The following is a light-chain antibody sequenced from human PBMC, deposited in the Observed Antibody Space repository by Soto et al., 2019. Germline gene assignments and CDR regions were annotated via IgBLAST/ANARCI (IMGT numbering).Light chain of an antibody. CDR2: KAS. V-gene: IGKV1-5*03. J-gene: IGKJ1*01. Sequence: DIQMTQSPSTLSASVGDSVSINCGASQSISAWLAWYQQKPGKAPRLLIYKASTLEIGVPSRFSGSGSGTEFTLTISSLQPDDVAIYYCQQYNDYSWTFGQGTKVDI. CDR3: QQYNDYSWT. CDR1: QSISAW.